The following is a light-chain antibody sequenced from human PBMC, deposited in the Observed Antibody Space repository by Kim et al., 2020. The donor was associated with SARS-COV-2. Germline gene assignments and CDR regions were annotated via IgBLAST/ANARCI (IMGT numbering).Light chain of an antibody. CDR1: SSDVGGYNY. V-gene: IGLV2-8*01. J-gene: IGLJ2*01. CDR2: EVT. Sequence: QSALTQPPSASGSPGQSVTISCTGTSSDVGGYNYVSWYQQHPGNAPKLMIYEVTKRPSGVPDRFSGSKSGNTASLTVSGLQAEDEADYYCSSYAGSRNSVFGGGAQLTVL. CDR3: SSYAGSRNSV.